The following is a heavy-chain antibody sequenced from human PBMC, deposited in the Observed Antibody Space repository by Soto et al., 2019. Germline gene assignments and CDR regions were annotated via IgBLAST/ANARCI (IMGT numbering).Heavy chain of an antibody. D-gene: IGHD6-25*01. V-gene: IGHV1-8*01. CDR1: GYTFTTYD. J-gene: IGHJ4*02. CDR2: MNPYTGNT. CDR3: ARRKERSGPHYFDY. Sequence: QVQLVQSGAEVKEPGASVKVSCKASGYTFTTYDIYWMRQATGQGLEWMGWMNPYTGNTGDAQKFQGRVTVTRNTSISTVYMEMSGLRLDDTAVYYCARRKERSGPHYFDYWGQGSQVTVSS.